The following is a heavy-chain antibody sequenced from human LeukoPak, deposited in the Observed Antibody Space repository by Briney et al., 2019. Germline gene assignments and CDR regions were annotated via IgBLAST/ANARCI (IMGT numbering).Heavy chain of an antibody. Sequence: SETLSLTCTVSGGSISSYYWSWIRQPPGKGLEWIGYIYYSGSTNYNPSLKSRATISVDTSKNQFSLKLSSVTAADTAVYYCARVTVWSGYYFDYWGQGTLVTVSS. CDR3: ARVTVWSGYYFDY. V-gene: IGHV4-59*01. CDR2: IYYSGST. J-gene: IGHJ4*02. CDR1: GGSISSYY. D-gene: IGHD3-3*01.